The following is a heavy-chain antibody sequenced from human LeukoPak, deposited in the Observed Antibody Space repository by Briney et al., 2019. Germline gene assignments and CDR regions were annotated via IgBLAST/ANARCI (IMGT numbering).Heavy chain of an antibody. CDR3: VRERNNFWSGHHSIFDS. D-gene: IGHD3-3*01. V-gene: IGHV3-74*01. CDR2: INNDGSST. Sequence: SGGSLRLSCAASGFIFSDHWMHWVRQAPGKGLVWLSRINNDGSSTIYADSVKGRFTFSRDNAENTFFLEMSSLRVEDTAVYYCVRERNNFWSGHHSIFDSWGQGTLVTVSS. J-gene: IGHJ4*02. CDR1: GFIFSDHW.